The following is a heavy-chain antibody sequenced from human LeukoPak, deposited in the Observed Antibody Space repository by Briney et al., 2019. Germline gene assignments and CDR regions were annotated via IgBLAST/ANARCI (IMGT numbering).Heavy chain of an antibody. V-gene: IGHV3-20*04. J-gene: IGHJ4*02. CDR2: INWNGGST. CDR1: GFTFSSYG. Sequence: PGGSLRLSCAASGFTFSSYGMSWVRQAPGKGLEWVSGINWNGGSTGYADSVKGRFTISRDNAKNSLYLQMNSLRAEDTALYYCAREELDIVVVPAAFYYFDYWGQGTLVTVSS. D-gene: IGHD2-2*03. CDR3: AREELDIVVVPAAFYYFDY.